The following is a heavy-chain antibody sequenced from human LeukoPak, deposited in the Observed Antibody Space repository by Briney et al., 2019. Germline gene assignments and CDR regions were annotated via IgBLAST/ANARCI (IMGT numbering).Heavy chain of an antibody. V-gene: IGHV3-7*03. D-gene: IGHD3-22*01. Sequence: GGSLRLSCAASGFTFSSYAMSWVRQAPGKGLEWVANIKQDGSEKYYVDSVKGRFTISRDNAKNSLYLQMNSLRAEDTAVYYCAKSSYYDSSGYLSLVFWGQGTLVTVSS. CDR3: AKSSYYDSSGYLSLVF. CDR2: IKQDGSEK. J-gene: IGHJ4*02. CDR1: GFTFSSYA.